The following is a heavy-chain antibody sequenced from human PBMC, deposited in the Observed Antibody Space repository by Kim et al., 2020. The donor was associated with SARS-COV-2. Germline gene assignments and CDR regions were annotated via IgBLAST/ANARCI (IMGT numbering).Heavy chain of an antibody. CDR3: ARSGWDTMVRGVTHGMDV. CDR2: IIPIFGTA. J-gene: IGHJ6*02. Sequence: SVKVSCKASGGTFSSYAISWVRQAPGQGLEWMGGIIPIFGTANYAQKFQGRVTITADESTSTAYMELSSLRSEDTAVYYCARSGWDTMVRGVTHGMDVWGQGTTVTVSS. D-gene: IGHD3-10*01. CDR1: GGTFSSYA. V-gene: IGHV1-69*13.